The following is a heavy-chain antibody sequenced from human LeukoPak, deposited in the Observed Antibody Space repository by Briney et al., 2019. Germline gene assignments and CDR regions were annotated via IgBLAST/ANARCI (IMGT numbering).Heavy chain of an antibody. CDR2: IKQDGSEK. Sequence: GGSLRLSCAASGFTLSSYYMSWVRQAPGKGLEWVANIKQDGSEKFYVDSVKGRFTISRDNAKNSLYLQMNSLRAEDTAVYYCAKDKYNFWSGSNYYYMDVWGKGTTVTVSS. CDR3: AKDKYNFWSGSNYYYMDV. D-gene: IGHD3-3*01. J-gene: IGHJ6*03. V-gene: IGHV3-7*03. CDR1: GFTLSSYY.